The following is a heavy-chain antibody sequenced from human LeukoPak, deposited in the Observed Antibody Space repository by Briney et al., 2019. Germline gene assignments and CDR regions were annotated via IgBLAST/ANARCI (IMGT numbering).Heavy chain of an antibody. CDR1: GFTFSSYA. Sequence: GGSLRLSCVGSGFTFSSYAISWVRQAPGKGLEWVSAISGSGGSTYYADSVKGRFTISRDNSKNTLYLQMNSLRAEDTAVYYCAKVGSWYGPSDYWGQGTLVTVSS. J-gene: IGHJ4*02. CDR3: AKVGSWYGPSDY. CDR2: ISGSGGST. D-gene: IGHD6-13*01. V-gene: IGHV3-23*01.